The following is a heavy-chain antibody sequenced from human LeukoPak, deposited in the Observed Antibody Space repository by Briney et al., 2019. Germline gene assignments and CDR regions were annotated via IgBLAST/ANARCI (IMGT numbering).Heavy chain of an antibody. CDR1: GGSISSYY. Sequence: SETLSLTCTVSGGSISSYYWSWIRQPPGKGLERIGYIYYSGSTNYNPSLKSRVTISVDTSKNQFSLKLSSVTAADTAVYYCARAEWEPVHFDYWGQGTLVTVSS. D-gene: IGHD1-26*01. V-gene: IGHV4-59*08. CDR2: IYYSGST. J-gene: IGHJ4*02. CDR3: ARAEWEPVHFDY.